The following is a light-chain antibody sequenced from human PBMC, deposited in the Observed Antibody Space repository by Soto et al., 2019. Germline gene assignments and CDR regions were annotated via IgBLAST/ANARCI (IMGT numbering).Light chain of an antibody. CDR3: HQYAVSPLT. J-gene: IGKJ4*01. Sequence: IVLTQSPGTLSLSPGESATLSCRASQSVGRNYLAWFQHKPDQAPRLLIYDASNRATGVPDRFNGSGSGTDFTLSVTRLEPEDFAVYYCHQYAVSPLTFGGGTTVEIK. V-gene: IGKV3-20*01. CDR2: DAS. CDR1: QSVGRNY.